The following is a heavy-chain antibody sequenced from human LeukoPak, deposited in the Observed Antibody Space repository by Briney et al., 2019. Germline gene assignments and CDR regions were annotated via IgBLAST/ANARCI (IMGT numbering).Heavy chain of an antibody. CDR2: ISGSGGST. Sequence: GGSLRLSCAASGFTFSSYAMSWVRQAPGKGLEWVSAISGSGGSTYYADSVKGRFTISRDNSKNTLYLQMNSLRAEDTAVYYCAKGYCSSTSCYTFDYWGQGTLVTVSS. D-gene: IGHD2-2*01. CDR3: AKGYCSSTSCYTFDY. CDR1: GFTFSSYA. V-gene: IGHV3-23*01. J-gene: IGHJ4*02.